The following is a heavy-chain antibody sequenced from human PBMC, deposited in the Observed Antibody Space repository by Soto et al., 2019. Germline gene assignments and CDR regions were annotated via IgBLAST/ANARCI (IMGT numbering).Heavy chain of an antibody. V-gene: IGHV1-69*01. Sequence: VQLVQSGAEVKKPGSSVKVSCKASGGTFSNYPFIWVRQAPGQGLDWMGGIIPIFGTTDYGQRFQGRVTITADETRHTAYMEISSRRSEDTAVYYCVRGLYCGGGCYSSFAYWAQRNRVNVSP. CDR3: VRGLYCGGGCYSSFAY. CDR2: IIPIFGTT. J-gene: IGHJ4*02. D-gene: IGHD2-21*02. CDR1: GGTFSNYP.